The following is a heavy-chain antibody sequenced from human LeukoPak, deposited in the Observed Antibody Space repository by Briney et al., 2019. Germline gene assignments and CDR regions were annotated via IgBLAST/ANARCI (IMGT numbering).Heavy chain of an antibody. CDR3: AGESWNSYGYLDS. Sequence: SETLSLTCTVSGYSISSGYYWGWIRQPPGKGLEWIGSIYHSGSTYYYPSLKSRVTISVDTSKNRFSLKLSSVTAADTAVYYCAGESWNSYGYLDSWGQGTLVTVSS. D-gene: IGHD5-18*01. CDR1: GYSISSGYY. CDR2: IYHSGST. V-gene: IGHV4-38-2*02. J-gene: IGHJ5*01.